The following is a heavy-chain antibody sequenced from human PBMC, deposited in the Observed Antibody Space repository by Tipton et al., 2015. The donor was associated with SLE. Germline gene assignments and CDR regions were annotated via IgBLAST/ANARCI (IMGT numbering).Heavy chain of an antibody. D-gene: IGHD2-21*02. V-gene: IGHV3-30*18. Sequence: SLRLSCAASGFTFSSYGMHWVRQAPGKGLEWVAVISYDGSNKYYADSVKGRFTISRDNSKNTLYLQMNSLRAEDTAVYYCAKGRIVVVTVYYMDVWGKGTTVTVSS. CDR2: ISYDGSNK. CDR3: AKGRIVVVTVYYMDV. J-gene: IGHJ6*03. CDR1: GFTFSSYG.